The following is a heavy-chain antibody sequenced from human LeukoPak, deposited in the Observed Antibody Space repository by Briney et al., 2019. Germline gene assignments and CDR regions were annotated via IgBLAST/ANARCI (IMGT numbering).Heavy chain of an antibody. D-gene: IGHD3-16*01. CDR1: GGSITNSFYS. CDR2: FYYSGSN. CDR3: ANYVSGTMRDY. V-gene: IGHV4-39*01. J-gene: IGHJ4*02. Sequence: ASETLSLTCTVSGGSITNSFYSWAWIRQPPGKGLEWIGSFYYSGSNSYNPSLKSRVTISADTSKNQFSLKLTSVTAADTAVYYCANYVSGTMRDYWGQGTLVTVSS.